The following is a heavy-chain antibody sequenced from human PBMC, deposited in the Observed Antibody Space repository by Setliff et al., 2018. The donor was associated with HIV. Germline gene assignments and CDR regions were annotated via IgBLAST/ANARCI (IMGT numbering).Heavy chain of an antibody. Sequence: ASVKVSCKVSGYTLTELSMHWVRQAPGKGLEWMGGFDPEDGETIYAQKFQGRVTMTEDTSTDTAYLEVRSLSSDDTAVYYCARGRNYNSGMDVWGQGTTVTVSS. D-gene: IGHD3-10*01. J-gene: IGHJ6*02. CDR1: GYTLTELS. CDR3: ARGRNYNSGMDV. V-gene: IGHV1-24*01. CDR2: FDPEDGET.